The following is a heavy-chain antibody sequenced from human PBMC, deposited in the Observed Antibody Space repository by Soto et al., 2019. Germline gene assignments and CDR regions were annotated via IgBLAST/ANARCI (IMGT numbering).Heavy chain of an antibody. Sequence: SVNVSCKASGFTFTSSAVQWVRQARGQRLEWIGWIVVGSGNTNYAQKFQERVTITRDMSTSTAYMELSSLRSEDTAVYYCAAADTAMDYYYYGMDVWGQGTTVTVSS. D-gene: IGHD5-18*01. CDR2: IVVGSGNT. CDR3: AAADTAMDYYYYGMDV. J-gene: IGHJ6*02. V-gene: IGHV1-58*01. CDR1: GFTFTSSA.